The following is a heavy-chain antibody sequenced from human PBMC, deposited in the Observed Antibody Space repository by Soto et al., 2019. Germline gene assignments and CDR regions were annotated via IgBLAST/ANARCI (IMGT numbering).Heavy chain of an antibody. CDR3: ARHRARNWFDP. J-gene: IGHJ5*02. Sequence: PGGSLRLSCAASGFTFRIYSMSWVRHAPGKGLEWVANIKQDGGEKDYVDSVRGRFTISRDNARNSLYLQMSSLRAADTAVFYCARHRARNWFDPWGQGTLVTVSS. V-gene: IGHV3-7*01. D-gene: IGHD6-6*01. CDR1: GFTFRIYS. CDR2: IKQDGGEK.